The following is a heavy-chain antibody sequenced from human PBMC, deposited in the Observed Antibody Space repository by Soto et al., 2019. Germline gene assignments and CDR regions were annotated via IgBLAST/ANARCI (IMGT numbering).Heavy chain of an antibody. Sequence: QVQLEQSGAEMKMPGSSVKVSCRASGGTFSNNAISWVRQAPGRGLEWLGGITPTFGTTNYAEVLQDRVTITADELTTTAYMELRSLRSEDTALYYCARVKVRGVYGMDVWGQGTTVTVAS. J-gene: IGHJ6*02. CDR2: ITPTFGTT. D-gene: IGHD3-10*01. V-gene: IGHV1-69*01. CDR3: ARVKVRGVYGMDV. CDR1: GGTFSNNA.